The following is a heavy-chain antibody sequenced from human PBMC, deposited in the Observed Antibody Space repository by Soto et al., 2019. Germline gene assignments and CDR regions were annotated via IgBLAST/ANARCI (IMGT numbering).Heavy chain of an antibody. CDR3: ATDDFYYYGMAV. V-gene: IGHV1-3*01. CDR1: GYTFTSYA. CDR2: INAGNGNT. J-gene: IGHJ6*02. Sequence: GASVKVSCKASGYTFTSYAMHWVRQAPGQRLEWMGWINAGNGNTKYSQKFQGRVTITRDTSASTAYMELSSLRSEDTAVYYCATDDFYYYGMAVWGQGTTVTVSS.